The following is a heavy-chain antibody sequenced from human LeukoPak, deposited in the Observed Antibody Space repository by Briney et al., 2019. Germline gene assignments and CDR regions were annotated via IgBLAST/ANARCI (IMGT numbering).Heavy chain of an antibody. CDR1: GFTFSTYT. V-gene: IGHV3-21*01. J-gene: IGHJ4*02. D-gene: IGHD3-22*01. CDR3: ARASRYDSSGYYPYYFDY. CDR2: ISSTSSYI. Sequence: GGSLRLSCAASGFTFSTYTMSWVRQAPGKGLEWVSSISSTSSYIYYADSVKGRFTISRDTAKNSLYLQMNTLRAEDTAVYYCARASRYDSSGYYPYYFDYWGQGTLVTVSS.